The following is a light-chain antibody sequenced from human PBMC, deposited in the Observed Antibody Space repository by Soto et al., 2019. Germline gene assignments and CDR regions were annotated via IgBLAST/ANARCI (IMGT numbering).Light chain of an antibody. Sequence: EIVLTQSPVTLFLSPGERETLSCRASQSVNSRYLAWYQQKPGQAPSLLIYDASNRATGCPDRFSGSGSGTDFTLTISRLVSEDFAVYYCQQYGSSPLTFGGGTKVDIK. CDR2: DAS. CDR1: QSVNSRY. V-gene: IGKV3-20*01. CDR3: QQYGSSPLT. J-gene: IGKJ4*01.